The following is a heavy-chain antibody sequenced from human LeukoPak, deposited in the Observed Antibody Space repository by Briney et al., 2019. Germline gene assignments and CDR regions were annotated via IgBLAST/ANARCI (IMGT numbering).Heavy chain of an antibody. V-gene: IGHV3-30*01. CDR3: ARGFSSSWEGDFDY. Sequence: GGSLRLSCAASGFTFSSYAMHWVRQAPGKGLEWVAVISYDGSNKYYAGSVKGRFTISRDNSKNTLYLQMNSLRAEDTAVYYCARGFSSSWEGDFDYWGQGTLVTVSS. J-gene: IGHJ4*02. D-gene: IGHD6-6*01. CDR2: ISYDGSNK. CDR1: GFTFSSYA.